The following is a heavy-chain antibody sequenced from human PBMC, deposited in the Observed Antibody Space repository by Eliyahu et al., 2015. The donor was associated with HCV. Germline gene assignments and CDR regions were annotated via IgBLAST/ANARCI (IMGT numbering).Heavy chain of an antibody. Sequence: QVQLVESGGGVVQPGRSLXLSCAASGFXFSSYAMHWVRQAPGKGLEWVAVISYDXSNKYYADSVKGRFTISRDNSKNTLYLQMNSLRAEDTAVYYCARDLQRWEHTGAFDIWGQGTMVTVSS. J-gene: IGHJ3*02. CDR1: GFXFSSYA. CDR2: ISYDXSNK. CDR3: ARDLQRWEHTGAFDI. D-gene: IGHD1-26*01. V-gene: IGHV3-30-3*01.